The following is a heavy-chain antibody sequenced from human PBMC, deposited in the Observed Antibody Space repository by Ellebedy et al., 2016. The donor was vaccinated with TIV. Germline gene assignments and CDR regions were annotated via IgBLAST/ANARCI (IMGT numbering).Heavy chain of an antibody. CDR2: IKNDGSDI. J-gene: IGHJ6*02. V-gene: IGHV3-7*04. CDR3: TRGPNVVVVPASMSHGLDV. CDR1: GFTFRNYW. D-gene: IGHD2-2*01. Sequence: GESLKISXAASGFTFRNYWMSWARQTPGKGLEWVAIIKNDGSDIHYVDSVKGRFTISRDNAKNTLYLQMNSLRAEDTAVYYCTRGPNVVVVPASMSHGLDVWGQGTTVTVSS.